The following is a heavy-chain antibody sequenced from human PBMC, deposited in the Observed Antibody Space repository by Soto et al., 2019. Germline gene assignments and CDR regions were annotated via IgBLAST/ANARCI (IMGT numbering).Heavy chain of an antibody. CDR2: IDYSGST. J-gene: IGHJ6*04. D-gene: IGHD3-22*01. Sequence: PSETLSLTCTVSGGSTSSGDYYWSWSRQPPGKGLEWIGYIDYSGSTYYNPSLKSRVTISVDTSKNQFPLKLSSVTAADAAAYYCARLRGDMRDYFDSGGSAYGMDVGGEGTAVTVST. V-gene: IGHV4-30-4*01. CDR3: ARLRGDMRDYFDSGGSAYGMDV. CDR1: GGSTSSGDYY.